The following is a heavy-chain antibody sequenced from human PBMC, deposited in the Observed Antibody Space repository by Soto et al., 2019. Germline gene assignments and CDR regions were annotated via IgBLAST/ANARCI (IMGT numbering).Heavy chain of an antibody. J-gene: IGHJ4*02. CDR1: GFIFTSYS. V-gene: IGHV3-48*02. CDR2: IRIDSNHI. CDR3: ARDLSYAFDY. D-gene: IGHD1-26*01. Sequence: EVQLVESGGGLVQPGGSLRLSCAASGFIFTSYSMNWVRQAPGKGLEWLSYIRIDSNHIGYADSVRGRFTISSDIAKNSLYLQMNSLRDEDTAVYYYARDLSYAFDYWGQGTLVTVSS.